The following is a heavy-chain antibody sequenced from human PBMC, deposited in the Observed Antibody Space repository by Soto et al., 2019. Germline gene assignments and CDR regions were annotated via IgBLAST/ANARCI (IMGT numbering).Heavy chain of an antibody. V-gene: IGHV1-18*01. CDR3: ARDLGPRQRVLAEARN. CDR1: GYTFTSYG. D-gene: IGHD2-2*01. CDR2: ISAYNGNT. Sequence: ASVKVSCKASGYTFTSYGISWVRQAPGQGLEWMGWISAYNGNTHYAQKLQGRVTMTTDTSTSTAYMELRSLRSDDTAVYYCARDLGPRQRVLAEARNWGHGSLVTVSS. J-gene: IGHJ4*01.